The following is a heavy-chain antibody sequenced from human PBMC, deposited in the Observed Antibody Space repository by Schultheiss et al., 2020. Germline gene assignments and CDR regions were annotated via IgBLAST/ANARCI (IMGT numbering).Heavy chain of an antibody. CDR1: GFTFSSYG. CDR3: ARTSVMVVAAIGAFDI. D-gene: IGHD2-15*01. J-gene: IGHJ3*02. V-gene: IGHV3-33*01. Sequence: GSLRLSCAASGFTFSSYGMHWVRQAPGKGLEWVAVIWYDGSNKYYADSVKGRFTISRDNSKNTLYLQMNSLRAEDTAVYYCARTSVMVVAAIGAFDIWGQGTMVTVSS. CDR2: IWYDGSNK.